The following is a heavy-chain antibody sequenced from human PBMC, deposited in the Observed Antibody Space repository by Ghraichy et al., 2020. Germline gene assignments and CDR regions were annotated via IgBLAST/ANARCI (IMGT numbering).Heavy chain of an antibody. CDR2: INQDGSEK. V-gene: IGHV3-7*03. D-gene: IGHD3-16*01. J-gene: IGHJ4*02. CDR3: ARGMSTPGIDY. Sequence: GGSLRLSCGVSAFTFSSYWMNWVRQAPGRGLEWVANINQDGSEKNYVDSVKGRFTISRDNAKNSLYLQMNSLRVEGTAVYYCARGMSTPGIDYWGQGTLVTVSS. CDR1: AFTFSSYW.